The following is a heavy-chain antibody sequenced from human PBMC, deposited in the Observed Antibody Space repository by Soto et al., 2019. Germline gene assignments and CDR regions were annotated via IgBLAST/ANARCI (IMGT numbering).Heavy chain of an antibody. CDR1: GGSISSYY. Sequence: ETLSLTCTVSGGSISSYYWSWIRQPPGKGLEWIGYIYYSGSTNYNPSLKSRVTISVDTSKNQFSLKLSSVTAADTAVYYCARVRSSNYDFWSGYSDNWFDPWGQGTLVTVSS. D-gene: IGHD3-3*01. CDR2: IYYSGST. V-gene: IGHV4-59*01. CDR3: ARVRSSNYDFWSGYSDNWFDP. J-gene: IGHJ5*02.